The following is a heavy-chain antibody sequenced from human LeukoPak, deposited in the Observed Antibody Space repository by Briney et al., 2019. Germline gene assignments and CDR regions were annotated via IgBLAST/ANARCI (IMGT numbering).Heavy chain of an antibody. CDR1: GGSISSGGYY. CDR2: IYHSGST. CDR3: ARVLVNVRGFDY. Sequence: SETLSLTCTGSGGSISSGGYYWSWIRQPPGKGLEWIGYIYHSGSTYYNPSLKSRVTISVDRSKNQFSLKLSSVTAADTAVYYCARVLVNVRGFDYWGQGTLVTVSS. D-gene: IGHD3-10*01. J-gene: IGHJ4*02. V-gene: IGHV4-30-2*01.